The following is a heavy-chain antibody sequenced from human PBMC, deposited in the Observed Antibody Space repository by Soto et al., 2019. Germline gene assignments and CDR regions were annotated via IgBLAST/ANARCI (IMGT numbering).Heavy chain of an antibody. D-gene: IGHD3-9*01. Sequence: QVQLQESGPGLVKPSQTLSLTCTVSGGSISSGGYYWSWIRQHPGKGLEWIGYIYYSGSTYYNPSLQSRVTMSVDTSENQFSLRLSSVTAADTAVYYCAKVPQWVLRYHDWFFDYWGQGTLVTVSS. CDR1: GGSISSGGYY. CDR3: AKVPQWVLRYHDWFFDY. J-gene: IGHJ4*02. CDR2: IYYSGST. V-gene: IGHV4-31*03.